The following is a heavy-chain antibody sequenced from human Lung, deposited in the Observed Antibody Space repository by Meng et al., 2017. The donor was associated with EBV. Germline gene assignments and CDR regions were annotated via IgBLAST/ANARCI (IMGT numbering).Heavy chain of an antibody. CDR2: ISWNGGST. Sequence: VQLVESGGSVVRPGGSLRLSCVASGFTFDVCGMSWVRQAPGKGLEWISGISWNGGSTGYADSVKGRSTISRDNAKNSLYLQMNSLGAEDTALYYCARGDESSSTWYSGEYLQDWGQGTLVTVSS. D-gene: IGHD6-13*01. CDR1: GFTFDVCG. V-gene: IGHV3-20*04. J-gene: IGHJ1*01. CDR3: ARGDESSSTWYSGEYLQD.